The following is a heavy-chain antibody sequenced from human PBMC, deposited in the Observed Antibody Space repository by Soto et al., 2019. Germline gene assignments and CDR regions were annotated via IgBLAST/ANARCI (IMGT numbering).Heavy chain of an antibody. J-gene: IGHJ4*02. CDR3: ARCSGWYGQCYFDC. D-gene: IGHD6-13*01. CDR2: IYSDGRT. V-gene: IGHV3-53*02. Sequence: DVQLVETGGGLIQPGGSLRLSCVATGFIVSASYMSWVRQAPGKGLEWVSVIYSDGRTYYADSVKGRVTIYRDNSKNTLYLQMNSLSAEDTAVYYCARCSGWYGQCYFDCWGQGTLVTVSS. CDR1: GFIVSASY.